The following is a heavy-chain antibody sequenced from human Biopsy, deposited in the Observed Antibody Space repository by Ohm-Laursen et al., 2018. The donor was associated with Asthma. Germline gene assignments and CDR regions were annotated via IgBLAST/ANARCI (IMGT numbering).Heavy chain of an antibody. CDR2: MYHSGSP. Sequence: GTLSLTCAVSGGSITSSSYYWGWIRQPPGKGMEWIGSMYHSGSPYYHPSLKSRATISVDTSKNQLSLKMSSVTAADTAVYFCVRYQYSSSWSTFDHWGQGALVTVSS. J-gene: IGHJ4*02. CDR1: GGSITSSSYY. CDR3: VRYQYSSSWSTFDH. D-gene: IGHD3-22*01. V-gene: IGHV4-39*01.